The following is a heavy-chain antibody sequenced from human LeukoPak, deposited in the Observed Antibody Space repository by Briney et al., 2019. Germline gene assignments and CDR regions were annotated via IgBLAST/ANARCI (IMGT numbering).Heavy chain of an antibody. CDR1: GYPFTDYD. V-gene: IGHV1-18*01. J-gene: IGHJ3*02. CDR3: ARSGGSTWYGDSLDI. Sequence: ASVKVSCKASGYPFTDYDMHWVRQAPGQGLEWMGWISASSGNTNYAQRLQDRIILTADRSTSTVYMELRSLKSDDTALYYCARSGGSTWYGDSLDIWGQGTMVHVSS. CDR2: ISASSGNT. D-gene: IGHD6-13*01.